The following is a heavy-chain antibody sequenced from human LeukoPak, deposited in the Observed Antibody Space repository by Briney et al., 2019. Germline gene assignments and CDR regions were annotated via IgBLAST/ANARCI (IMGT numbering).Heavy chain of an antibody. D-gene: IGHD6-13*01. Sequence: PGGSLRLSCAASGFTLSSYSMNWVRQAPGKGLEWVSSVSSSSSYIYYADSVKGRFTISRDNSKNTLYLQMNSLRAEDTAVYYCAKGQSSSWFLRFDPWGQGTLVTVSS. J-gene: IGHJ5*02. CDR3: AKGQSSSWFLRFDP. CDR2: VSSSSSYI. V-gene: IGHV3-21*04. CDR1: GFTLSSYS.